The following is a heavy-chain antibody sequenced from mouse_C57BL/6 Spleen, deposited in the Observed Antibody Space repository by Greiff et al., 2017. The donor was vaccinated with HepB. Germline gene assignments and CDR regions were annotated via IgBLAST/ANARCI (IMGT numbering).Heavy chain of an antibody. CDR1: GFTFSSYA. CDR2: ISSGGDYI. Sequence: EVQGVESGEGLVKPGGSLKLSCAASGFTFSSYAMSWVRQTPEKRLEWVAYISSGGDYIYYADTVKGRFTISRDNARNTLYLQMSSLKSEDTAMYYCTRADPYGSSLDYWGQGTTLTVSS. CDR3: TRADPYGSSLDY. J-gene: IGHJ2*01. D-gene: IGHD1-1*01. V-gene: IGHV5-9-1*02.